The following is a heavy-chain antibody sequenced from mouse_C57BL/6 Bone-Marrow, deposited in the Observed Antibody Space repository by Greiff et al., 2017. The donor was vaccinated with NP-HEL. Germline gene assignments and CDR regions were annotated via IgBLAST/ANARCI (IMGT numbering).Heavy chain of an antibody. CDR3: AREGLSTMGTTLYYYAMDY. J-gene: IGHJ4*01. CDR1: GYSITSGYY. Sequence: EVQLQESGPGLVKPSQSLSLTCSVTGYSITSGYYWNWIRQFPGNKLEWMGYISYDGSNNYNPSLKNRISITRDTSKNQFFLKLNSVTTEDTATYDCAREGLSTMGTTLYYYAMDYWGQGTSVTVSS. V-gene: IGHV3-6*01. CDR2: ISYDGSN. D-gene: IGHD2-1*01.